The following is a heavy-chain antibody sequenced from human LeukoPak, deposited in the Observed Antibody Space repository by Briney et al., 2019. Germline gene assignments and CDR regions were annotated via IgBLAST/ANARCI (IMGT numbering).Heavy chain of an antibody. D-gene: IGHD1-26*01. J-gene: IGHJ4*02. CDR3: ARPSSSGNYYY. Sequence: SETLSLTCTVSGGSISSSNHWWGWIRQPPGKGLEWIGSIYYSGSPSYSPSLESRVTISVDTSKNQLSLKLSSVTAADTAVYYCARPSSSGNYYYWGQGTLVTVS. V-gene: IGHV4-39*01. CDR2: IYYSGSP. CDR1: GGSISSSNHW.